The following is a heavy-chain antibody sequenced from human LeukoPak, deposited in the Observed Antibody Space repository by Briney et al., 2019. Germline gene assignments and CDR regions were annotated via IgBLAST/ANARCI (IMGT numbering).Heavy chain of an antibody. CDR3: ARDNWNYGSSMDV. V-gene: IGHV4-59*01. J-gene: IGHJ6*02. D-gene: IGHD1-7*01. CDR2: IYYSGST. CDR1: GGSLSSYY. Sequence: PSETLSLTCTVSGGSLSSYYWSWIRQPPGKGLEWIGYIYYSGSTNYNPSLTSRVTISVDTSKNQFSLKLSSVTAADTAVYYCARDNWNYGSSMDVWGQGTTVTVSS.